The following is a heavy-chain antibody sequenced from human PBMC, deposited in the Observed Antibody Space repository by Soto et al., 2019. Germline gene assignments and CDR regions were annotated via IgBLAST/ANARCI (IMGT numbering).Heavy chain of an antibody. J-gene: IGHJ3*02. Sequence: PGGSLRLSCAAAGFTVSDNYMSWVRQAPGRGLDWVSVIYSGGYFINYKDSVKGRFTISTDISTNTVYLQMNSLRAEDTAVYYCLRWKEGLDIWGQGTMVTVSS. CDR2: IYSGGYFI. V-gene: IGHV3-53*01. CDR1: GFTVSDNY. CDR3: LRWKEGLDI. D-gene: IGHD1-1*01.